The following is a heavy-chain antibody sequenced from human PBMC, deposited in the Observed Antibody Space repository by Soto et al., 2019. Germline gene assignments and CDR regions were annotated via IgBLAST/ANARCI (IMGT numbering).Heavy chain of an antibody. V-gene: IGHV4-34*01. CDR1: GGSYSGYY. J-gene: IGHJ6*02. D-gene: IGHD6-19*01. CDR2: INHSEST. CDR3: ARGARKAVAGNKYYYYGMDV. Sequence: ASQTMSLTCAVYGGSYSGYYWSWILQPTGKRLEWIGEINHSESTNHNPSLKSRVAISVDTSKNQFSLKLSSVTAADTAVYYCARGARKAVAGNKYYYYGMDVWGQGTTVTVSS.